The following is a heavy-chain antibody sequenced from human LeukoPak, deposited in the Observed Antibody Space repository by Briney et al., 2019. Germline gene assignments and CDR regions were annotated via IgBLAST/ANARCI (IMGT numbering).Heavy chain of an antibody. V-gene: IGHV3-21*01. Sequence: GGSLRLSCAASGFTFTSYSMNWVRQAPGKGLEWVSSISSRSSYIYYADSVKGRFTISRDNAKNSLYLQMNSLRAEDTAVYYCAELGITMIGGVWGKGTTVTISS. CDR1: GFTFTSYS. CDR2: ISSRSSYI. CDR3: AELGITMIGGV. D-gene: IGHD3-10*02. J-gene: IGHJ6*04.